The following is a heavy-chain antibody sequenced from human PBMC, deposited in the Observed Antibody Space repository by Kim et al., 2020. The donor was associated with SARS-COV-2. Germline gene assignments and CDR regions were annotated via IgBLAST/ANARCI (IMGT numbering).Heavy chain of an antibody. D-gene: IGHD2-15*01. CDR3: AKHRSGGNFDL. V-gene: IGHV3-23*01. CDR1: GFTFSSYA. J-gene: IGHJ4*02. CDR2: IFSSGGST. Sequence: GGSLRLSCAASGFTFSSYAMSWVRQAPGKGLEWVSGIFSSGGSTYYAGSVKGRFTISRDNSENALYLQMDSLRAEDTAMYYCAKHRSGGNFDLWGQGTL.